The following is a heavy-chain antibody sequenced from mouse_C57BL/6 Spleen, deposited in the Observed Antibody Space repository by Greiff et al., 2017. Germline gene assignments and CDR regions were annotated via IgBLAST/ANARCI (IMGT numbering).Heavy chain of an antibody. V-gene: IGHV14-2*01. CDR2: IDPEDGET. D-gene: IGHD1-1*01. CDR1: GFNFTDYY. Sequence: EVKLQQSGAELVKPGASVKLSCTASGFNFTDYYMHWVKQRTGQGLEWIGRIDPEDGETKYAPKFQGKATITADTSSNTAYLQLSSLTSEDTAVYYCSRRYYGTSYDWYFDVWGTGTTVTVSS. J-gene: IGHJ1*03. CDR3: SRRYYGTSYDWYFDV.